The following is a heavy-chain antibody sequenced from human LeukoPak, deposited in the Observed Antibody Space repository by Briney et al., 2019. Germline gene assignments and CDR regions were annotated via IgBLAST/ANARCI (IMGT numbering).Heavy chain of an antibody. J-gene: IGHJ4*02. CDR2: IKQDGSKK. V-gene: IGHV3-7*04. D-gene: IGHD5-24*01. Sequence: GGSLRLSCVASGFPFSSYWMTWVRQAPGKGLEWVANIKQDGSKKSYVNSVKGRFTISRDNAKNSLYLQMNSLRAEDTAIYYRTRVGYIDEGIDYWGQGTLVTVSS. CDR3: TRVGYIDEGIDY. CDR1: GFPFSSYW.